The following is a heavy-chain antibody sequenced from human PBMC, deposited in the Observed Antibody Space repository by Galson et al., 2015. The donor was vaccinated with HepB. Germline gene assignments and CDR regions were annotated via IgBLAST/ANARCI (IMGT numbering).Heavy chain of an antibody. J-gene: IGHJ5*02. CDR2: ISYDGSNK. D-gene: IGHD6-19*01. Sequence: SLRLSCAASGFTFSSYAMHWVRQAPGKGLEWVAVISYDGSNKYYADSVKGRFTISRDNSKNTLYLQMNSLRAEDTAVYYCARALPLGDSSGLFDPWGQGTLVTVSS. CDR3: ARALPLGDSSGLFDP. CDR1: GFTFSSYA. V-gene: IGHV3-30*04.